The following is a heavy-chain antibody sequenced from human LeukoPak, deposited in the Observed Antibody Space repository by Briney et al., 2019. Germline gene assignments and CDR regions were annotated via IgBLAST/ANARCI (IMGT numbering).Heavy chain of an antibody. CDR1: GFTFSSYA. V-gene: IGHV3-23*01. D-gene: IGHD3-10*01. CDR2: ISGSGGST. Sequence: GGSLRLPCAASGFTFSSYAMSWVRQAPGKGLEWVSAISGSGGSTYYADSVKGRFTISRDNSKNTLYLQMNSLRAEDTAVYYCAKTSGSGSDTVCYYYYAMDVWGQGTTVTVSS. CDR3: AKTSGSGSDTVCYYYYAMDV. J-gene: IGHJ6*02.